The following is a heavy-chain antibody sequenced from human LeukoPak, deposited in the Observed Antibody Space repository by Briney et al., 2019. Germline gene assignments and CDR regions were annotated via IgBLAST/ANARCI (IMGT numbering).Heavy chain of an antibody. V-gene: IGHV3-23*01. J-gene: IGHJ3*01. CDR1: GFILSSYD. Sequence: GGSLRLSCVGSGFILSSYDMGWVRQAPGKGLEWVSSISRAGDRTYYEDSVKGRFTISRDNSRNTMYLQMNSLRAEDTAVYYCARGESFAFDVWGQGTMVTVSS. CDR3: ARGESFAFDV. CDR2: ISRAGDRT.